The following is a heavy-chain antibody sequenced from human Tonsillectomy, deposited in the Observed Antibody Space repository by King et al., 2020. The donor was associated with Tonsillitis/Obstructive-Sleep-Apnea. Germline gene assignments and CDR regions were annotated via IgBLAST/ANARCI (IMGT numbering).Heavy chain of an antibody. CDR1: GGSISSYY. CDR2: IYYSGST. J-gene: IGHJ4*02. V-gene: IGHV4-59*01. Sequence: PLQESGPGLVKPSETLSLTCTVSGGSISSYYWSWIRQPPGKGLEWIGYIYYSGSTNYNPSLKSRVTISVDTSKNQFSLKLSSVTAADTAVYYCARALNYDIFTGYSPYYFDYWVQGTLVTVSS. D-gene: IGHD3-9*01. CDR3: ARALNYDIFTGYSPYYFDY.